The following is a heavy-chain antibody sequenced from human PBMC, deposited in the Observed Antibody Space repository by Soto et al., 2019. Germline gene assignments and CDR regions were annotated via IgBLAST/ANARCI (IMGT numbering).Heavy chain of an antibody. CDR1: GFTVTSYY. Sequence: LRLSCAASGFTVTSYYMSWVRQAPGKGLEWVSLIYTGGNTNYADSVKGRFTISRDNSKNTLYLQMSSLRAEDTAVYYCARDYYYGSGNYYRADYYHYGMDVWGQGTTVTVSS. CDR2: IYTGGNT. CDR3: ARDYYYGSGNYYRADYYHYGMDV. D-gene: IGHD3-10*01. V-gene: IGHV3-53*01. J-gene: IGHJ6*02.